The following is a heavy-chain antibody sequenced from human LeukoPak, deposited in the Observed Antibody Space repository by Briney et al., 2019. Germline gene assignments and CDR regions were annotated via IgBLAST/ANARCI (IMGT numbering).Heavy chain of an antibody. Sequence: SVKVSCKASGGTFSSYAISWVRQAPGQGLEWMGGIIPIFGTANYAQKFQGRVTITADESTSTVYMELSSLRSEDTAVYYCARAYCSSTSCLSVGWFDPWGQGTLVTVSS. CDR3: ARAYCSSTSCLSVGWFDP. V-gene: IGHV1-69*13. D-gene: IGHD2-2*01. CDR1: GGTFSSYA. J-gene: IGHJ5*02. CDR2: IIPIFGTA.